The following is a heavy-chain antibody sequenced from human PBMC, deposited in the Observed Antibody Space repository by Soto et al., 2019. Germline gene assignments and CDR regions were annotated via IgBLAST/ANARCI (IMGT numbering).Heavy chain of an antibody. V-gene: IGHV3-30*18. J-gene: IGHJ3*02. D-gene: IGHD7-27*01. Sequence: QVQLVESGGGVVQPGRSLRLSCAASGFTFSNYGMHWVRQAPGKGLEWVALISYAGSNKYYADSVKGRFTISRDNSKNTLYLQMNSLRAEDTAVYYCAKDLGHGGRGVFDIWGQGTMVTVSS. CDR3: AKDLGHGGRGVFDI. CDR2: ISYAGSNK. CDR1: GFTFSNYG.